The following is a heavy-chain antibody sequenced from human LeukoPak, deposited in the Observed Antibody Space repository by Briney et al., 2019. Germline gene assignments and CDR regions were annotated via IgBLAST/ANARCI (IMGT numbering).Heavy chain of an antibody. CDR3: ARDLYCGGDCYSRYDFDY. D-gene: IGHD2-21*02. Sequence: GASVKVSCKASGGTFSSYAISWVRQAPGQGLEWMGRIIPILGIANYAQKFQGRVTITADKSTSTAYMELSSLRSEDTAVYYCARDLYCGGDCYSRYDFDYWGQGTLVTVSS. J-gene: IGHJ4*02. CDR2: IIPILGIA. V-gene: IGHV1-69*04. CDR1: GGTFSSYA.